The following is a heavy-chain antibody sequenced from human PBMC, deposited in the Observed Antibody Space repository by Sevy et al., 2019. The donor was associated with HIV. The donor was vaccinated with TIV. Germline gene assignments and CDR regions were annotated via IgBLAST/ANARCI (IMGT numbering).Heavy chain of an antibody. D-gene: IGHD4-4*01. CDR1: GFTFSSYG. CDR2: ISYDGSNK. CDR3: AKLPESYSNYYYGMDV. Sequence: GGSLRLSCAASGFTFSSYGMHWVRQAPGKGLEWVAVISYDGSNKYYADSVKGRFTISRDNSKNTLYLQMNSLRAEDTAVYYCAKLPESYSNYYYGMDVWGQGTTVTVSS. V-gene: IGHV3-30*18. J-gene: IGHJ6*02.